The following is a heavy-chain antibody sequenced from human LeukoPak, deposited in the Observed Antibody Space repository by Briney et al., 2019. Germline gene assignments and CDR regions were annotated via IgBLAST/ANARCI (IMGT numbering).Heavy chain of an antibody. D-gene: IGHD1-26*01. V-gene: IGHV3-9*01. Sequence: PGRSLRLSCAASGFTFDDYAMHWVRQAPGKGLEWVSGISWNSGSISYADSVKGRFTISRDNAKNSLYLQMNSLRAEDTALYYCAKDMGWELLGSFDYWGQGTLVTVSS. CDR1: GFTFDDYA. CDR3: AKDMGWELLGSFDY. J-gene: IGHJ4*02. CDR2: ISWNSGSI.